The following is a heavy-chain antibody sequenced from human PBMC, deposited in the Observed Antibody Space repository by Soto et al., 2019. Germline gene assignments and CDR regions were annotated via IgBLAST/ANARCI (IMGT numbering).Heavy chain of an antibody. Sequence: GGSLRLSCAASGFTFSSYSMKWVRQAPGKGLEWVSYISSSSSTIYYADSVKGRFTTSRDNAKNSLYLQMNSLRAEDTAVYYCARHPERIAQIGWFDPWGQGTLVTVSS. CDR2: ISSSSSTI. J-gene: IGHJ5*02. D-gene: IGHD6-13*01. CDR1: GFTFSSYS. V-gene: IGHV3-48*01. CDR3: ARHPERIAQIGWFDP.